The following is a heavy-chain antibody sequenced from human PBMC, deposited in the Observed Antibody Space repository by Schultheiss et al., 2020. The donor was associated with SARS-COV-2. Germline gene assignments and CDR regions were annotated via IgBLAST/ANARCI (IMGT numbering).Heavy chain of an antibody. V-gene: IGHV4-34*01. Sequence: SETLSLTCAVYGGSFSGYYWSWIRQPPGKGLEWIGEINHSGSTYYNPSLKSRVTISVDTSKNQFSLKLSSVTAADTAVYYCARQKSMAGKRWFDPWGQGTLVTVSS. CDR2: INHSGST. CDR1: GGSFSGYY. CDR3: ARQKSMAGKRWFDP. J-gene: IGHJ5*02. D-gene: IGHD6-19*01.